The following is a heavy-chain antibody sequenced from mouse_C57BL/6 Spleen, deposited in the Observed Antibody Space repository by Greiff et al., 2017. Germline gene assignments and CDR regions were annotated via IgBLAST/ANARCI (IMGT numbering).Heavy chain of an antibody. CDR3: SRGRDYFDY. V-gene: IGHV1-69*01. CDR1: GYTFTSYW. Sequence: QVQLQQPGAELVMPGASVKLSCKASGYTFTSYWMHGVKQRPGQGLEWIGEIDPSDSYTNYNQKFKGKSTLTVDKSSSTAAMQLRSLTSEDSAVYYCSRGRDYFDYWGQGTTLTVSS. CDR2: IDPSDSYT. J-gene: IGHJ2*01.